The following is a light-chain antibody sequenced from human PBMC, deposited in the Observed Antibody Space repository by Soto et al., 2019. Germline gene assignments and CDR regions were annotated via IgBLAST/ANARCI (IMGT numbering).Light chain of an antibody. Sequence: EIVMTQSPATLSVSPGERATLSCRASQSVSSNLAWYQQTPGQAPRLLIYGASTRATGIPARLSGSRSGTELTLTISSLQSEDFAVYYCQQYNNWPALTFGGGTKVEIK. J-gene: IGKJ4*01. V-gene: IGKV3-15*01. CDR1: QSVSSN. CDR2: GAS. CDR3: QQYNNWPALT.